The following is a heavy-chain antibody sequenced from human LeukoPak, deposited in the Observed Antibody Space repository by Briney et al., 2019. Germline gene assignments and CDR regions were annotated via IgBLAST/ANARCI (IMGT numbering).Heavy chain of an antibody. CDR3: ATNGVDIVVVPAAITPVYYYYMDV. J-gene: IGHJ6*03. CDR2: INPNSGGT. D-gene: IGHD2-2*02. CDR1: GYTFTGYY. V-gene: IGHV1-2*02. Sequence: GASVEVSCKASGYTFTGYYMHWVRQAPGQGLEWMGWINPNSGGTNYAQKFQGRVTMTRDTSISTAYMELSRLRSDDTAVYYCATNGVDIVVVPAAITPVYYYYMDVWGKGTTVTVSS.